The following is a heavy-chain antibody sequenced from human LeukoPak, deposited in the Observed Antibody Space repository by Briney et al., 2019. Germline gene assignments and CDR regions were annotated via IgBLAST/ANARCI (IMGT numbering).Heavy chain of an antibody. CDR3: ARGRGRSVSSSARVYGRRFHWFDP. J-gene: IGHJ5*02. CDR1: GGSISSSSYY. Sequence: PSETLSLTCTVSGGSISSSSYYWGWIRQPPGKGLEWIGSIFYSGSTYYNPSLKSRVTISVDTSKNQFSLKLSSVTAADTAVYYCARGRGRSVSSSARVYGRRFHWFDPWGQGTRVTVSS. CDR2: IFYSGST. V-gene: IGHV4-39*01. D-gene: IGHD5/OR15-5a*01.